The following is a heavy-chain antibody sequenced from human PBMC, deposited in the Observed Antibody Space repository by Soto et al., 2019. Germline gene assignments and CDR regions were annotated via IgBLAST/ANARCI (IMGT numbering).Heavy chain of an antibody. V-gene: IGHV3-48*02. J-gene: IGHJ4*02. CDR3: ARDGPKSDYYDSSGSPGGFDY. CDR2: ISSSSSTI. D-gene: IGHD3-22*01. Sequence: PGGSLRLSCAASGFTFSSYSMNWFRQAPGKGLEWVSYISSSSSTIYYADSVKGRFTISRDNAKNSLYLQMNSLRDEDTAVYYCARDGPKSDYYDSSGSPGGFDYWGQGTLVTVSS. CDR1: GFTFSSYS.